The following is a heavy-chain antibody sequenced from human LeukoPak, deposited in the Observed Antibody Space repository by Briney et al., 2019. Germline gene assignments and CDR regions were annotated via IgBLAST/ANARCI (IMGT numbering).Heavy chain of an antibody. CDR2: ISGSGNKT. J-gene: IGHJ4*02. Sequence: GGSLRLSCAASGFTFSNFAVNWVRHAPGKGLERVSSISGSGNKTSYVESVKGRFTISRDNSRNTLYLQMNTLRVEDTAIYYCPRHTRVAAGAKSDYWGQGTLVTVSS. CDR1: GFTFSNFA. V-gene: IGHV3-23*01. D-gene: IGHD6-13*01. CDR3: PRHTRVAAGAKSDY.